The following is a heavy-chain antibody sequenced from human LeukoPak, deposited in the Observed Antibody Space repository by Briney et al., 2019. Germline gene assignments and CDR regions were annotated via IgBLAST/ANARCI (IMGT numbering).Heavy chain of an antibody. CDR2: INPGDSET. CDR1: GYSFASYW. D-gene: IGHD6-6*01. J-gene: IGHJ4*02. V-gene: IGHV5-51*01. Sequence: PGASLKISCKGSGYSFASYWIGWVRQMPGKGLEWMGIINPGDSETRYSPSSQGQVTISADKSISTAYLQWSSLKASDTAMYYCARRYMSSSGSDYWGQGTLVTVSS. CDR3: ARRYMSSSGSDY.